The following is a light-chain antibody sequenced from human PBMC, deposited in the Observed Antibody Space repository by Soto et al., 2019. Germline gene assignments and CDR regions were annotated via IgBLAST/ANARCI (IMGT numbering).Light chain of an antibody. J-gene: IGLJ1*01. V-gene: IGLV2-8*01. Sequence: QSVRTQPPSASGSPGQSVTISCTGTSSDVGGYNYVSWYQHHPGKAPKLIIFEVSQRPSGVPDRFSGSKSGNTASLTVSGLQAEDEADYYCNSYAGSNNFYVFGTGTKVTVL. CDR3: NSYAGSNNFYV. CDR1: SSDVGGYNY. CDR2: EVS.